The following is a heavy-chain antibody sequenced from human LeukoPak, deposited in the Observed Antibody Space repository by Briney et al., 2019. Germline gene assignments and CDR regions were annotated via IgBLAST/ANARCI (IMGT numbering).Heavy chain of an antibody. V-gene: IGHV3-7*01. D-gene: IGHD3-22*01. CDR1: GFTFSSYA. CDR2: IKQDGSEK. Sequence: GGSLRLSCAASGFTFSSYAMSWVRQAPGKGLEWVANIKQDGSEKYYVDSVKGRFTISRDNAKNSLYLQMNSLRAEETAVYYCARSGYYYNGNDYWGQGTLVTVSS. CDR3: ARSGYYYNGNDY. J-gene: IGHJ4*02.